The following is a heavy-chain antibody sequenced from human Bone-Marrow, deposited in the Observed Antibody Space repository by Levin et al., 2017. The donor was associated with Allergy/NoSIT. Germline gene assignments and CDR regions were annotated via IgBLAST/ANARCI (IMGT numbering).Heavy chain of an antibody. CDR1: GFTFGSYA. V-gene: IGHV3-30*18. CDR2: ISYDGGYK. CDR3: GKDQAAAGRGAIES. Sequence: GGSLRLSCAVSGFTFGSYAMHWARQAPGKGLEWVAIISYDGGYKYYSDSVKGRFIISREKSKNTLYLQMNSLTPEDTAVYYCGKDQAAAGRGAIESWGQGALVTVSS. D-gene: IGHD6-13*01. J-gene: IGHJ4*02.